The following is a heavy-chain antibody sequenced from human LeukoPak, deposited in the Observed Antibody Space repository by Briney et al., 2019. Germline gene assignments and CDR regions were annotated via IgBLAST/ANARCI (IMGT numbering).Heavy chain of an antibody. CDR1: GFTFSSYA. V-gene: IGHV3-30*04. Sequence: GRSLRLSCAASGFTFSSYAMHWVRQAPGKGLEWVAVISYDGSNKYYADSVKGRFTISRDNSKNALYLQMNSLRAEDTAVYYCAREGCSSTSCYAWFDYWGQGTLVTVSS. CDR3: AREGCSSTSCYAWFDY. J-gene: IGHJ4*02. D-gene: IGHD2-2*01. CDR2: ISYDGSNK.